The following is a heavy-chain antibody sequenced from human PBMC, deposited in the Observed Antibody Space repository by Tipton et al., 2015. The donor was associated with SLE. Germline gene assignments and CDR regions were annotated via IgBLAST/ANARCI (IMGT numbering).Heavy chain of an antibody. J-gene: IGHJ5*02. Sequence: QLVQSGAEVKKPGASVKVSCKVSGYTLTEFSMHWVRQAPGKGLEWLGRFDPEDGETIYAQRFQGRVIMTEDTFTDTAYMELSSLRSEDTAVYYCAIRSYYDSSSYPGVGSWGQGTLVTVSS. D-gene: IGHD3-22*01. CDR2: FDPEDGET. V-gene: IGHV1-24*01. CDR1: GYTLTEFS. CDR3: AIRSYYDSSSYPGVGS.